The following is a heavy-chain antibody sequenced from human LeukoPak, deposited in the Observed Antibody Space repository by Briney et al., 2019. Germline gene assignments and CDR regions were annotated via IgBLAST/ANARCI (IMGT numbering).Heavy chain of an antibody. J-gene: IGHJ4*02. V-gene: IGHV3-74*01. CDR3: AKDHASVGTTSSVDY. Sequence: GGSLRLSCAASGFTFSSYWMHWVRQAPGKGLVWVSRINSDGSSTSYADSVKGRFTISRDNAKNTLYLQMNSLRAEDTAVYYCAKDHASVGTTSSVDYWGQGTLVTVSS. CDR1: GFTFSSYW. CDR2: INSDGSST. D-gene: IGHD4-17*01.